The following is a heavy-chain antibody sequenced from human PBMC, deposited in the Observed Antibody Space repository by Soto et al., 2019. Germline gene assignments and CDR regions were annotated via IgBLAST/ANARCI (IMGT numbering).Heavy chain of an antibody. CDR2: IYHSGST. CDR1: GGSISSSNW. J-gene: IGHJ6*02. V-gene: IGHV4-4*02. CDR3: ARSGKIAAACYYYYYGMDV. D-gene: IGHD6-13*01. Sequence: SETLSLTCAVSGGSISSSNWWSWVRQPPGKGLEWIGEIYHSGSTNYNPSLKSRVTISVDKSKNQFSLKLSSVTAADTAVYYCARSGKIAAACYYYYYGMDVWGQGTTVTVSS.